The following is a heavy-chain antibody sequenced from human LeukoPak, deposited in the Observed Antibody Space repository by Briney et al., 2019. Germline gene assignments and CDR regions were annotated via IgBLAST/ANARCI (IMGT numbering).Heavy chain of an antibody. D-gene: IGHD3-10*01. J-gene: IGHJ4*02. CDR3: ARAMVRGVIKGLVDY. CDR1: GVSISSYY. CDR2: INPSGST. Sequence: SETLSLTCTVSGVSISSYYWTWIRQPAGKGLEWIGRINPSGSTNYNPSLKSRVTVSVDTSKNQFSLKLSSVTAADTAVYYCARAMVRGVIKGLVDYWGQGTLVTVSS. V-gene: IGHV4-4*07.